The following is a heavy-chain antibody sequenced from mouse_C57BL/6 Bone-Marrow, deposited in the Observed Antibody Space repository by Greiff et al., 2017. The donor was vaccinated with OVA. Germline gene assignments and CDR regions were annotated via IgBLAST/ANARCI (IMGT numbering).Heavy chain of an antibody. D-gene: IGHD1-1*01. Sequence: QVQLQQSGAELARPGASAKMSCKASGYTFTSYTMHWVKQRPGQGLEWIGYINPSSGYTKYNQKFKDKATLTADKSSSTAYMQLSSLTSEDSAVYYCARPGGSSLAWFAYWGQGTLVTVSA. J-gene: IGHJ3*01. CDR1: GYTFTSYT. CDR2: INPSSGYT. CDR3: ARPGGSSLAWFAY. V-gene: IGHV1-4*01.